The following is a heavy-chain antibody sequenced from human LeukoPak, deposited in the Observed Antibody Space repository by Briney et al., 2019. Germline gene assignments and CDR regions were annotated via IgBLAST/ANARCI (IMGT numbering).Heavy chain of an antibody. CDR1: GYSFTGYY. CDR3: ARDYIPSGDHF. V-gene: IGHV1-2*06. Sequence: ASVKVSCKASGYSFTGYYLNWVRQAPGQGLEWMGRINPNSGGTNYAQKFQGRVTMTRDTSISTSYMELRRLKSDDTALYYCARDYIPSGDHFWGQGTLVTVSS. J-gene: IGHJ4*02. CDR2: INPNSGGT. D-gene: IGHD7-27*01.